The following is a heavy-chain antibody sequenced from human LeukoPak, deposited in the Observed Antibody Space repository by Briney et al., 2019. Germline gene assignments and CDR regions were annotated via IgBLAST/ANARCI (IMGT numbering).Heavy chain of an antibody. D-gene: IGHD6-19*01. J-gene: IGHJ4*02. CDR2: IYNSGAKI. Sequence: GGSLRLSCAVSGLTFSTYSMTWVRQGPGKGLEWVSSIYNSGAKIFYADSVKSGFTISRDNSKNMLYLQMNSLRVEDTAVYYCAKDVAPDSGWDLDYWGQGTLVTVSS. CDR1: GLTFSTYS. CDR3: AKDVAPDSGWDLDY. V-gene: IGHV3-23*01.